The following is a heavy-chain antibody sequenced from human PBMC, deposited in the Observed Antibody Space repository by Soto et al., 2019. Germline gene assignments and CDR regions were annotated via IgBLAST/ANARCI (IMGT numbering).Heavy chain of an antibody. CDR3: ARDLGYGGNSGAFDV. D-gene: IGHD4-17*01. CDR2: INPNRGGT. V-gene: IGHV1-2*02. J-gene: IGHJ3*01. CDR1: GYTFTNYY. Sequence: QVQLVQSGAEVKKPGASVKVSCEASGYTFTNYYIHWVRQARGQGREWMGWINPNRGGTNFAQKFQGRVSMTRDTSITTAYMELNRLTSDDTAVYYCARDLGYGGNSGAFDVWGQGTMITVSS.